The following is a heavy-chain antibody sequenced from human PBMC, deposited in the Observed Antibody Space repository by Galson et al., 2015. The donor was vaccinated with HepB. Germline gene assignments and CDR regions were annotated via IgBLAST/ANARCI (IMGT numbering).Heavy chain of an antibody. CDR3: AREAKNYYDSSGYYFY. CDR2: IIPILGIA. CDR1: GGTFSSYA. D-gene: IGHD3-22*01. J-gene: IGHJ4*02. Sequence: SVKVSCKASGGTFSSYAISWVRQAPGQGLEWMGRIIPILGIANYAQKFQGRVTITADKSTSTAYMELSSLRSEDTAVYYCAREAKNYYDSSGYYFYWGQGTLVTVSS. V-gene: IGHV1-69*04.